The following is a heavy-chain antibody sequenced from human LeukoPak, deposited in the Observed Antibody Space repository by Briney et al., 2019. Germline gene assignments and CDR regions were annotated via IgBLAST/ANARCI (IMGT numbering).Heavy chain of an antibody. D-gene: IGHD5-12*01. CDR1: EFTFSNYW. J-gene: IGHJ4*02. V-gene: IGHV3-7*01. Sequence: PGGSLRLSCAASEFTFSNYWMSWVRLAPGKGMEWVANIKQDGSGTYYVDSVKGRFTISRDNAKSSLYLQMNSLRAEDTAVYYCARDTYSGYDPLFDYWGQGTLVTVSS. CDR3: ARDTYSGYDPLFDY. CDR2: IKQDGSGT.